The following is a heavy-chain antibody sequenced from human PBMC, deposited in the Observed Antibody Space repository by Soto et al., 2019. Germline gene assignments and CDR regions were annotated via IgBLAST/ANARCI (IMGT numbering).Heavy chain of an antibody. D-gene: IGHD3-3*01. CDR2: ISYDGSNK. J-gene: IGHJ6*02. CDR1: GFTFSSYA. CDR3: ARPKPRSGRNTYYYYYGMDV. V-gene: IGHV3-30-3*01. Sequence: QVQLVESGGGVVQPGRSLRLSCAASGFTFSSYAMHWVRQAPGKRLEWVAVISYDGSNKYYADSVKGRFTISRDNSKNTLYLQMNSLRAEDTAVYYCARPKPRSGRNTYYYYYGMDVWGQGTTVTVSS.